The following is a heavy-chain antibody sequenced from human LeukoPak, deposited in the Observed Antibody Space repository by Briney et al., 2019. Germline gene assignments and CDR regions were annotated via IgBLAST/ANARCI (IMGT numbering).Heavy chain of an antibody. V-gene: IGHV5-51*01. CDR2: IYPGDSDTTDT. J-gene: IGHJ6*04. CDR3: ARRGDGYKLDV. Sequence: GQSLKISCKTSGYSFSDSWIAWVRQMPGKGLERMGIIYPGDSDTTDTRYSPSFQGQVTISADNSISTAYLQWSSLKASDTATYYCARRGDGYKLDVWGKGTTVTVSS. D-gene: IGHD5-24*01. CDR1: GYSFSDSW.